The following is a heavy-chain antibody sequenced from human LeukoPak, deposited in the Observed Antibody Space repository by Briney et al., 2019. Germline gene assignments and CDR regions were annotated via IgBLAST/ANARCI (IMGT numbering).Heavy chain of an antibody. CDR3: ARALNPLPGTNYFDY. J-gene: IGHJ4*02. Sequence: SETLSLTCSVSGASINSHYWTWIRQPAGKGLEWIGRIYVTGSTDYSPSLQSRVTMSVDTSKNQFSLNLISVTAADTAVYYCARALNPLPGTNYFDYWGQGILVFVSS. V-gene: IGHV4-4*07. D-gene: IGHD2-15*01. CDR2: IYVTGST. CDR1: GASINSHY.